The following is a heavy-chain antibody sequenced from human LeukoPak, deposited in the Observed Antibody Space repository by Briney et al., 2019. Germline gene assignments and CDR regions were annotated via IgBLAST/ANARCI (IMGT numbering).Heavy chain of an antibody. Sequence: ASVKVSCKASGYTFTSYGISWVRQAPGQGLEWMGWISAYNGNTNYAQKLQGRVTMTTDTSTSTAYMELRSLRSDDTAVYYCARALSSSPRSAFDIWGQGTMVTVSS. D-gene: IGHD6-13*01. J-gene: IGHJ3*02. V-gene: IGHV1-18*01. CDR3: ARALSSSPRSAFDI. CDR2: ISAYNGNT. CDR1: GYTFTSYG.